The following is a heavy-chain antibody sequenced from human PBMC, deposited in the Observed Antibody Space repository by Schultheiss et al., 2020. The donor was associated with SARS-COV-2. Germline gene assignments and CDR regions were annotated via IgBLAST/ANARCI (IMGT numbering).Heavy chain of an antibody. CDR3: ARQSGATDSDY. J-gene: IGHJ4*02. D-gene: IGHD5-24*01. V-gene: IGHV3-33*01. Sequence: GESLKISCAASGFSFSSYGMHWVRQAPGKGLEWVALVWYDGTNKYYAESVQGRFTISRDNSKNTLFLQMNSLRAEDTAVYYCARQSGATDSDYWGQGTLVTVSS. CDR1: GFSFSSYG. CDR2: VWYDGTNK.